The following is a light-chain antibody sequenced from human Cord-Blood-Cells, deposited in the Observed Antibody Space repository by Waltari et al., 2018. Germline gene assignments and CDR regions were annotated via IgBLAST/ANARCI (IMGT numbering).Light chain of an antibody. Sequence: QSALTQPASVSGSPGQSITIPCTGTSSDVGGYNYVSWYQQHPGKATKLMIYDVSNRPSGVSNRFSGSKSGNTASLTISGLQAEDEADYYCSSYTSSSTVFGGGTKLTVL. CDR1: SSDVGGYNY. J-gene: IGLJ3*02. CDR2: DVS. V-gene: IGLV2-14*03. CDR3: SSYTSSSTV.